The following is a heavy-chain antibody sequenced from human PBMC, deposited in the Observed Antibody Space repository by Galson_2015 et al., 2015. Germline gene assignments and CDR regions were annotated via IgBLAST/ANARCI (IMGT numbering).Heavy chain of an antibody. J-gene: IGHJ4*02. CDR2: ITTSGRGI. D-gene: IGHD6-19*01. CDR3: ARFSYNSASYFAS. V-gene: IGHV3-48*03. Sequence: SLRLSCAASGFTFSSYEFNWVRQAPGKGLEWVSYITTSGRGIYYADSVKGRFTISRDNAENSLYLQMNSLRAEDTAVYYCARFSYNSASYFASWGQGTLVTVTS. CDR1: GFTFSSYE.